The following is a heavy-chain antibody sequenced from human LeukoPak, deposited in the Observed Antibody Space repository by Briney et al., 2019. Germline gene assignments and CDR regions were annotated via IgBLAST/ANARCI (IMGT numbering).Heavy chain of an antibody. Sequence: SETLSLTCAVSGGSISSGGYSWSWLRQPPGKGLEWIGYIYHSGSTYYNPSLKSRVTISVDRSKNQFSLKLSSVTAADTAVYYCARSSSGWPYYYGMDVWGKGTTVTVSS. J-gene: IGHJ6*04. CDR3: ARSSSGWPYYYGMDV. CDR1: GGSISSGGYS. D-gene: IGHD6-19*01. CDR2: IYHSGST. V-gene: IGHV4-30-2*01.